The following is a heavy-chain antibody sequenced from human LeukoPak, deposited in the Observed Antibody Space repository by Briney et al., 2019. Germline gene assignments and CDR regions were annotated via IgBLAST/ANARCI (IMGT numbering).Heavy chain of an antibody. Sequence: GGSLRLSCAASGFTFSSYGMHWVRQAPGKGLEWVAVIWYDGSNKYYADSVKGRFTISTDNSKNTLYLQMNSLRAEDTAVYYCARDPRITMIVVDPYYYGMDVWGQGTTVTVSS. CDR1: GFTFSSYG. J-gene: IGHJ6*02. CDR3: ARDPRITMIVVDPYYYGMDV. CDR2: IWYDGSNK. D-gene: IGHD3-22*01. V-gene: IGHV3-33*01.